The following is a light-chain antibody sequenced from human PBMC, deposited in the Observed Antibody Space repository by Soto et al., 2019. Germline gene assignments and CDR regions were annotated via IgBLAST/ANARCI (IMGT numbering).Light chain of an antibody. CDR3: QSYDSSLSTL. CDR1: SSNIGAGYD. Sequence: QPVLTQPPSVSGAPGQRVTISCTGSSSNIGAGYDVHWYQQPPGTAPKLLIYGNSNRPSGVPDRFSGSKSGTSASLAITGLQAEDEADYYCQSYDSSLSTLFGGGTELTVL. J-gene: IGLJ2*01. V-gene: IGLV1-40*01. CDR2: GNS.